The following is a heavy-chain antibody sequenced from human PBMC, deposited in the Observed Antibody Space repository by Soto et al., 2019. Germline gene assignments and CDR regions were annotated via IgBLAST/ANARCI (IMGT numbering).Heavy chain of an antibody. CDR2: IIENGVDT. V-gene: IGHV3-23*01. CDR3: ARVGPYDSGSYMFRSDRFDP. D-gene: IGHD3-10*01. J-gene: IGHJ5*02. CDR1: GLTFSNYA. Sequence: GGSLRLSCAASGLTFSNYAMSWFRLAPGKGLEWVSGIIENGVDTYYADSVKGRFTISRDNSKNTLYLQMNGLRVDDTAVYYCARVGPYDSGSYMFRSDRFDPWGQGTQVTVSS.